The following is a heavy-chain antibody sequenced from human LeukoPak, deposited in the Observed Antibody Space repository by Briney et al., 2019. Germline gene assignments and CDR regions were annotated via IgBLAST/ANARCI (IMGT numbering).Heavy chain of an antibody. D-gene: IGHD1-26*01. CDR3: ANMGFPRGATLGGGFDY. Sequence: GASLRLSCAASGFTFSSYAMSWVRQAPGKGLGWVSAISGSGGSTYYADSVKGRFTISRDNSKNTLYLQMNSLRAEDSAVYYCANMGFPRGATLGGGFDYWGQGTLVTVSS. CDR2: ISGSGGST. J-gene: IGHJ4*02. CDR1: GFTFSSYA. V-gene: IGHV3-23*01.